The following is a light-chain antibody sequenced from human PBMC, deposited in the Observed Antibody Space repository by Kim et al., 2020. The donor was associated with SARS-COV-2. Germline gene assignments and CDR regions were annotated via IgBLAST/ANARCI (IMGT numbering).Light chain of an antibody. J-gene: IGKJ2*03. V-gene: IGKV1-39*01. Sequence: DIQITQSPSSLSASVGDRVTITCRASQSISSYLNWYQQKPGKAPKLLIYAASSLQSGVPSRFSGSRSGTDFTLTISSLQPEDFATYYCQQSYSTPYSFGQGTKLEI. CDR2: AAS. CDR1: QSISSY. CDR3: QQSYSTPYS.